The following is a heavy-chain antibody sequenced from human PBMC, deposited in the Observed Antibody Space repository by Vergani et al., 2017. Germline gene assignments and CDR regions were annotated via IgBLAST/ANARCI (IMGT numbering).Heavy chain of an antibody. Sequence: QVQLVQSGAEVKKPGASVKVSCKASGYTFAGYNIHWVRQAPGQGLELMVWINPNSGGTNYAQKFQGRVTMTRDTSINTAYMELSRLRSDDTAVYYCARGWSGYSTSWFFEYWGQGTLVTVSS. J-gene: IGHJ4*02. CDR3: ARGWSGYSTSWFFEY. D-gene: IGHD6-13*01. CDR2: INPNSGGT. V-gene: IGHV1-2*02. CDR1: GYTFAGYN.